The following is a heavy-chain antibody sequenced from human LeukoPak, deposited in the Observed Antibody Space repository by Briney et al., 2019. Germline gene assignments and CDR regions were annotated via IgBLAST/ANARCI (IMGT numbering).Heavy chain of an antibody. CDR3: AREDMVRGVIINPTTN. V-gene: IGHV1-69*05. D-gene: IGHD3-10*01. CDR2: IIPIFGTA. Sequence: SVKVSCKASGGTFSSYAISWVRQAPGQGLEWMGGIIPIFGTANYAQKLQGRVTMTTDTSTSTAYMELRSLRSDDTAVYYCAREDMVRGVIINPTTNWGQGTLVTVSS. CDR1: GGTFSSYA. J-gene: IGHJ4*02.